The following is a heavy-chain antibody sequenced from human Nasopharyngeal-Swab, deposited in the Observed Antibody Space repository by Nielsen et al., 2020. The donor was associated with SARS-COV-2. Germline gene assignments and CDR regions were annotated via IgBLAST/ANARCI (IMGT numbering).Heavy chain of an antibody. D-gene: IGHD2-21*01. Sequence: ASVKVSCEASGYTFTSYYMHWVRQAPGQGLEWMGIINPSGGSTSYAQKFQGRVTMTRDTSTSTVYMELSSLRSEDTAVYYCASLGGDRADAFDIWGQGTMVTVSS. J-gene: IGHJ3*02. CDR1: GYTFTSYY. CDR3: ASLGGDRADAFDI. V-gene: IGHV1-46*01. CDR2: INPSGGST.